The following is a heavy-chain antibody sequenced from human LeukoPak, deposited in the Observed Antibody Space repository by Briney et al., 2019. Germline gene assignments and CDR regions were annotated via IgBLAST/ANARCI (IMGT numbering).Heavy chain of an antibody. J-gene: IGHJ6*02. V-gene: IGHV1-69*13. CDR1: GVTFSYYA. CDR2: IIPIFATA. Sequence: GASVKVSCKASGVTFSYYAFNWVRQAPGQGLEWMGGIIPIFATANYAQKFQGRATITADECTSTVYMELSSLKSDDTAVYYCARDHITGFYYYGMDVWGQGTTVTVSS. D-gene: IGHD1-20*01. CDR3: ARDHITGFYYYGMDV.